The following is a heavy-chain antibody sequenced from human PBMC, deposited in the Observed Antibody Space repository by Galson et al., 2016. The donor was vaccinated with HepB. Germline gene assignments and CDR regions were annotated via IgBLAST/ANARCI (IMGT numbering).Heavy chain of an antibody. CDR2: IYSGGNT. CDR3: TRPFCTNGVCYWAYGMDV. D-gene: IGHD2-8*01. Sequence: SLRLSCAASGFTFSSYSMNWVRQAPGKGLEFVSVIYSGGNTYSADSVKGRFTISRDNAKNTLYLQMNSLRADDTAVYYCTRPFCTNGVCYWAYGMDVWGQGTTVAVSS. V-gene: IGHV3-66*04. CDR1: GFTFSSYS. J-gene: IGHJ6*02.